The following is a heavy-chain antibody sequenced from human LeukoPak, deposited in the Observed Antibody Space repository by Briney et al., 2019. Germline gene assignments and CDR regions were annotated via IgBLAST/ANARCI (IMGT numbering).Heavy chain of an antibody. CDR2: IYYSGST. CDR3: ARVSARYDYRRFDY. V-gene: IGHV4-31*03. Sequence: SQTLSLTCTVSGGSISSGGYYWSWIRQHPGKGLEWIGYIYYSGSTYYNPSLKSRITISVDTSKNQFSLKLSSVTAADTAVYYCARVSARYDYRRFDYWGQGTLVTVSS. J-gene: IGHJ4*02. D-gene: IGHD4-11*01. CDR1: GGSISSGGYY.